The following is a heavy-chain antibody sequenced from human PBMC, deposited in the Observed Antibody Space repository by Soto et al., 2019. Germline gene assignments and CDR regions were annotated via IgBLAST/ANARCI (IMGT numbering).Heavy chain of an antibody. CDR1: GFTFTNAW. D-gene: IGHD1-26*01. J-gene: IGHJ5*02. Sequence: GGSLRLSCAACGFTFTNAWISWVRQAPWKGLEWIGRIKSKTDGATTDYAGPVKGRFTISRDDSKKTLFVQMNGLKTEDTAVYYCTTIIPKGKWELGPWGQGSGVNVCS. V-gene: IGHV3-15*05. CDR3: TTIIPKGKWELGP. CDR2: IKSKTDGATT.